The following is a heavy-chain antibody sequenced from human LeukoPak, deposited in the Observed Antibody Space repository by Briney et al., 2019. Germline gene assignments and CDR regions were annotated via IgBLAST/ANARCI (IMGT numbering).Heavy chain of an antibody. V-gene: IGHV1-69*01. CDR1: GGTFSSYA. CDR2: IIPIFGTA. D-gene: IGHD3-22*01. CDR3: ARDDYDSSGYYSEY. Sequence: AASVKVSCKASGGTFSSYAISWVRQAPGQGLEWMGGIIPIFGTANYAQKFQGRVTITADESTSTAYMELSSLRSEDTAVYYCARDDYDSSGYYSEYWGQGTLVTVSS. J-gene: IGHJ4*02.